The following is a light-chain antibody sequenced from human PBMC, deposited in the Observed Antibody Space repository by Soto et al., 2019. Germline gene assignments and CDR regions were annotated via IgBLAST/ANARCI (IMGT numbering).Light chain of an antibody. Sequence: EIVMSQSAATLSVSPGERATLSCRASQSVSSNLAWYQQKPGQAPRLLIYGASTRATGIPARFSGSGSGTEFTLTISSLQSEDFAVYYCQQYKNWPPLTFGGGTKVDI. CDR2: GAS. V-gene: IGKV3-15*01. CDR1: QSVSSN. CDR3: QQYKNWPPLT. J-gene: IGKJ4*01.